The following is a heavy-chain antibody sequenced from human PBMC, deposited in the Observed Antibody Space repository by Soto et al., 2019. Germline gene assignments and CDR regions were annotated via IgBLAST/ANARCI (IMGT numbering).Heavy chain of an antibody. CDR3: ARGYCGGDCYSHYYYYMDV. J-gene: IGHJ6*03. V-gene: IGHV4-34*01. Sequence: SETLSLTCAVYGGSFSGYYWSWIRQPPGKGLEWIGEINHSGSTNYNPSLKSRVTISVDTSKNQFSLKLSSVTAADTAVYYCARGYCGGDCYSHYYYYMDVWGKGTTVTVSS. CDR1: GGSFSGYY. D-gene: IGHD2-21*01. CDR2: INHSGST.